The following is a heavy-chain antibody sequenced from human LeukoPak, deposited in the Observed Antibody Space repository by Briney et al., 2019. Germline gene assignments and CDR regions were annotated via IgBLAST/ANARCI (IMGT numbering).Heavy chain of an antibody. D-gene: IGHD2-2*01. V-gene: IGHV3-23*01. Sequence: GGSLRLSCAASGFTFNSYGMSWVRQAPGKGLEWVSGISGSSGSTYYADSVKGRFTISRDNSKNTLYLQMNSLRAEDTAVYYCARVRSPDIVVVPTARGYYFDYWGQGTLVTVSS. CDR2: ISGSSGST. J-gene: IGHJ4*02. CDR3: ARVRSPDIVVVPTARGYYFDY. CDR1: GFTFNSYG.